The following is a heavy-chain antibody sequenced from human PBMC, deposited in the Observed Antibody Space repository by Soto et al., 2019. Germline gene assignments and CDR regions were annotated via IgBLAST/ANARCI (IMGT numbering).Heavy chain of an antibody. J-gene: IGHJ6*02. CDR2: IIPVFDTT. Sequence: QVQLVQSGAEVRKPGSSVKVSCKASGGTFNNLGISWVRQAPGQGLEWMGGIIPVFDTTNYAQKFQGRVTITANDPTSTASMELSSLRCEDTAVYYCARAYINGPTWHHYYGMDVWGQGTAVTVSS. CDR1: GGTFNNLG. D-gene: IGHD1-20*01. V-gene: IGHV1-69*01. CDR3: ARAYINGPTWHHYYGMDV.